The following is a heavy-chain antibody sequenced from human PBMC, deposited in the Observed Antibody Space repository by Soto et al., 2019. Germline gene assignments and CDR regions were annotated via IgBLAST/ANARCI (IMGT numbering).Heavy chain of an antibody. CDR1: GFPFSSRA. CDR3: AEWASYCSGADCRA. V-gene: IGHV3-23*01. CDR2: ISGSGTIT. J-gene: IGHJ5*02. D-gene: IGHD2-15*01. Sequence: EVQLLESGGGLVQPGGSLRLSCAASGFPFSSRAMSWVRQAPGKGLEWVSAISGSGTITYYADSVKGRFTISRDTSKNTLYLQMNSLGAEDTAVYYCAEWASYCSGADCRAWGQGTLVTVSS.